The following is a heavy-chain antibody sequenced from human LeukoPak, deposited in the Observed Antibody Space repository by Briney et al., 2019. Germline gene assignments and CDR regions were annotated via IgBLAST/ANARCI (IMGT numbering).Heavy chain of an antibody. Sequence: GGSLRLSCAASGFTFSSYSMSWVRQAPGKGLEWVSHISSSGDIISYVDSVKGRFTVSRDNAKNSLFLQLNSLRAEDTAVYYCARVTYDSGWYYSGDYWGQGTLVTVSS. CDR1: GFTFSSYS. V-gene: IGHV3-48*04. CDR2: ISSSGDII. CDR3: ARVTYDSGWYYSGDY. D-gene: IGHD6-19*01. J-gene: IGHJ4*02.